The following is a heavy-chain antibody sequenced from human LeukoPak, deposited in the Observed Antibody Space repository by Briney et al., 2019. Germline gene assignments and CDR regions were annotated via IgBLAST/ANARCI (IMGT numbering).Heavy chain of an antibody. CDR3: ARDQWGQQLGDFDY. V-gene: IGHV3-23*01. CDR1: GFTFSSYG. Sequence: GGSLRLSCAASGFTFSSYGMSWVRQAPGKGLEWVSAISGSGGSTYYADSVKGRFTISRDNSKNTLYLQMNSLRAEDTAVYCCARDQWGQQLGDFDYWGQGTLVTVSS. D-gene: IGHD6-13*01. CDR2: ISGSGGST. J-gene: IGHJ4*02.